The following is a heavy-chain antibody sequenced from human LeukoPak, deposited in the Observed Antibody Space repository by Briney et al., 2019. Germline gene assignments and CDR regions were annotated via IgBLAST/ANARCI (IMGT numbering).Heavy chain of an antibody. D-gene: IGHD3-22*01. CDR2: INPNSGDT. Sequence: ASVKVSCNASGYTFTGYYMHWVRQAPGQGLEWMGWINPNSGDTNYAQKFQDRVTLTRDTSIITAYMELSSLRSDDTAVYYCARDRSTMTPDYWGQGTLVTVSS. V-gene: IGHV1-2*02. J-gene: IGHJ4*02. CDR1: GYTFTGYY. CDR3: ARDRSTMTPDY.